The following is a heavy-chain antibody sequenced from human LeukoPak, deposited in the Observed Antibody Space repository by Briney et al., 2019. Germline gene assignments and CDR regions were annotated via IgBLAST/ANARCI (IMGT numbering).Heavy chain of an antibody. D-gene: IGHD6-19*01. CDR1: GGSISSGGYY. CDR2: VYYSGST. Sequence: SVTLSLTCTVSGGSISSGGYYWSWIRQHPGKGLEWIGYVYYSGSTYYNPSLKSRVTISVDTSKNQFSLKLSSVTAADTAVYYCASLAVAEYYFDYWGQGTLVTVSS. J-gene: IGHJ4*02. CDR3: ASLAVAEYYFDY. V-gene: IGHV4-31*03.